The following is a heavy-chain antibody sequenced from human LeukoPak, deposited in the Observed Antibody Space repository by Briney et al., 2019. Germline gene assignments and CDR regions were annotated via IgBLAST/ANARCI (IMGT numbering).Heavy chain of an antibody. D-gene: IGHD2-21*02. CDR2: ISFSSDMI. Sequence: PGGSLRLSCAASGFTFSRNNMNWVRQAPGKGLEWISYISFSSDMIYYADSVRGRFTISRDNAKNSLHLQMNSLRAEDTAVYYCATDRDNSDWQKRFDSWGQGTLVTVSS. CDR1: GFTFSRNN. V-gene: IGHV3-48*04. J-gene: IGHJ4*02. CDR3: ATDRDNSDWQKRFDS.